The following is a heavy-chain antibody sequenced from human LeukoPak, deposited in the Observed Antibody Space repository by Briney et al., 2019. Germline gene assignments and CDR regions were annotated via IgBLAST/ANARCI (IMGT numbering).Heavy chain of an antibody. CDR1: GGSISSSSYY. J-gene: IGHJ4*02. D-gene: IGHD6-19*01. CDR2: TYNSGSS. CDR3: ARGGILVPGIAVAAYFDY. Sequence: SETLSFTCTVSGGSISSSSYYWGWLRQPPGKGRGWNANTYNSGSSYYNPSLKSRVTISVDTSKNQFSLKLSSVTAADTAVYYCARGGILVPGIAVAAYFDYWGQGTLVTVSS. V-gene: IGHV4-39*01.